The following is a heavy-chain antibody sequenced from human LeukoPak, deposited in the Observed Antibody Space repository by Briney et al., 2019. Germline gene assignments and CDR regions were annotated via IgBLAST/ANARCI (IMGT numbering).Heavy chain of an antibody. CDR1: GGSFSGYY. CDR2: IYDTGST. D-gene: IGHD3-3*01. V-gene: IGHV4-34*01. CDR3: QSRFLEWLLDY. J-gene: IGHJ4*02. Sequence: SETLSLTCAVYGGSFSGYYWSWIRQPPGRGLEWIGSIYDTGSTFYNPSLKSRVIISVDTSKNQFSLKLSSVTAADTAVYYCQSRFLEWLLDYWGQGTLVTVSS.